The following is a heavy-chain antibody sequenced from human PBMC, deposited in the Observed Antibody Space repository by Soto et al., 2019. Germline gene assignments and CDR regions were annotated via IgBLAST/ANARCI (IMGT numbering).Heavy chain of an antibody. CDR3: ATTKNTYYYDSSGYRY. CDR1: GYTLTELS. V-gene: IGHV1-24*01. Sequence: ASVKVSCKVSGYTLTELSMHWVRQAPGKGLEWMGGFDPEDGETIYAQKFQGRVTMTEDTSTDTAYMELSSLRSEDTAVYYCATTKNTYYYDSSGYRYWGQGTLVTVSS. J-gene: IGHJ4*02. CDR2: FDPEDGET. D-gene: IGHD3-22*01.